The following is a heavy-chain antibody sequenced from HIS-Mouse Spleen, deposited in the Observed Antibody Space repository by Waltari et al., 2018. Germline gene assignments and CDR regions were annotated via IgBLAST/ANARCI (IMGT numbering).Heavy chain of an antibody. CDR1: GVTFSSYG. CDR2: ISYDGRNK. CDR3: AKVNSGSYYFDY. D-gene: IGHD1-26*01. J-gene: IGHJ4*02. Sequence: QVQLVESGGGVVQPGRSLRLYCAASGVTFSSYGMQWVRQAPGKGLEWVAVISYDGRNKYYADSVKGRFTISRDNSKNTLYLQMNSLRAEDTAVYYCAKVNSGSYYFDYWGQGTLVTVSS. V-gene: IGHV3-30*18.